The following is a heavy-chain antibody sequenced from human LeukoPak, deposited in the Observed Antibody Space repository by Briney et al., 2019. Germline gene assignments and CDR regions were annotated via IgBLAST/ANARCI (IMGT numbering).Heavy chain of an antibody. CDR1: GVSISSSNSY. D-gene: IGHD7-27*01. Sequence: SETLSLTCTVSGVSISSSNSYWSWIRQPAGKGLEGIGRIYTSGSTNYNPSLKSRVTISVDTSKNQFSLKLSSVTAADTAVYYCASDDITGDMNYWGQGTLVTVSS. J-gene: IGHJ4*02. V-gene: IGHV4-61*02. CDR2: IYTSGST. CDR3: ASDDITGDMNY.